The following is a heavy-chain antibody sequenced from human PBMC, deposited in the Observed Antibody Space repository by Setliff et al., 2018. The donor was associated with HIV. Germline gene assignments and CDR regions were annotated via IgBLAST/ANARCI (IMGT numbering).Heavy chain of an antibody. J-gene: IGHJ5*02. Sequence: SVKVSCKASGGTFSSYVISWVRQAPGQGLEWMGGIIPIFGTANYAQKFQGRVTITADESTSTAYMELSSLRSDDTAVYYCASDFSGQQLVGGWFGPWGQGTLVTVSS. CDR2: IIPIFGTA. CDR1: GGTFSSYV. CDR3: ASDFSGQQLVGGWFGP. D-gene: IGHD6-13*01. V-gene: IGHV1-69*13.